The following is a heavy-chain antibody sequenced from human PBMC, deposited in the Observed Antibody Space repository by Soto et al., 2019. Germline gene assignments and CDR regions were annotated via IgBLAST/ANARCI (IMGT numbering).Heavy chain of an antibody. CDR1: GFTFSSYS. Sequence: EVQLVESGGGLVKPGGSLRLSCAASGFTFSSYSMNWVRQAPGKGLEWVSSISSSSSYIYYADSVKGRFTISRDNAKNSLYLQMNSPRAEDTAVYYCARDKQLNLPPRPSDYWGQGTLVTVSS. CDR3: ARDKQLNLPPRPSDY. V-gene: IGHV3-21*01. J-gene: IGHJ4*02. D-gene: IGHD5-18*01. CDR2: ISSSSSYI.